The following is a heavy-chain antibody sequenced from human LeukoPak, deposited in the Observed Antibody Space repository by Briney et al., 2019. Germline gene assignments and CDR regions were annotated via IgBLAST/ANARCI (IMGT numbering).Heavy chain of an antibody. CDR2: IYYSGST. CDR1: GGFISSYY. J-gene: IGHJ6*03. D-gene: IGHD3-10*01. Sequence: PSETLSLTCTVSGGFISSYYWSWIRQPPGKGLEWIGSIYYSGSTNYNPSLKSRVTISVDTSKNQFSLKLSSVTAADTAAYYCARRGGIIRGVASYYYMDVWGKGTTVTISS. V-gene: IGHV4-59*08. CDR3: ARRGGIIRGVASYYYMDV.